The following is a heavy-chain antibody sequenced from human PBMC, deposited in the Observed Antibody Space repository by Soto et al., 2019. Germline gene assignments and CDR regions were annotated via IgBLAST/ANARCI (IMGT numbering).Heavy chain of an antibody. J-gene: IGHJ6*02. Sequence: SETLSLTCTVSGGSISSSSYYWGWIRQPPGKGLEWIGSIYYSGSTYYNPSLKSRVTISVDTSKNQFSLKLSSVTAADTAVYYCARRIAASKYYYFSCMDVWGQGTTVTVSS. CDR2: IYYSGST. CDR3: ARRIAASKYYYFSCMDV. D-gene: IGHD6-13*01. V-gene: IGHV4-39*01. CDR1: GGSISSSSYY.